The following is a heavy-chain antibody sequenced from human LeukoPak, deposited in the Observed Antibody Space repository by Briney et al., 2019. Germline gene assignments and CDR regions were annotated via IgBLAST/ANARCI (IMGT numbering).Heavy chain of an antibody. V-gene: IGHV1-46*01. J-gene: IGHJ4*02. CDR1: GYTFTSYY. D-gene: IGHD3-9*01. CDR3: AREGRYFYWFWPSPYYFDY. CDR2: INPSGGST. Sequence: ASVKVSCKASGYTFTSYYMHWGRQAPGQGLEWMGIINPSGGSTSYAQKFQGRVTMTRDTSTSTVYMELSSLRSEDTAVYYCAREGRYFYWFWPSPYYFDYWGQGTLVTVSS.